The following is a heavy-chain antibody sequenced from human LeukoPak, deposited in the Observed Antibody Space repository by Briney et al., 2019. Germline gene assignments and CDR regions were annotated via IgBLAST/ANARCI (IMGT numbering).Heavy chain of an antibody. CDR2: ISSSGSTI. J-gene: IGHJ4*02. Sequence: GGSLRLSCAASGFTFSDYYMSWIRQAPGKGLEWVSYISSSGSTIYYADSVKGRFTISRDNAKNSLYLQMNSLRAEDTALYYCARVPGRGYSMYYFDYWGQGTLVTVSS. V-gene: IGHV3-11*01. CDR1: GFTFSDYY. CDR3: ARVPGRGYSMYYFDY. D-gene: IGHD5-18*01.